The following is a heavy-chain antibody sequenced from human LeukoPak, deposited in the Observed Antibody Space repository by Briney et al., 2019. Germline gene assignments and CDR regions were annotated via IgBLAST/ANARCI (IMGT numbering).Heavy chain of an antibody. Sequence: ASVKVSCKASGGTFSSYAISWVRQAPGQGLEWMGGIIPIFGTANYAQKFQGRVTITADESTSTAYMELSSLRSEDTAVYYCARDQEYSSSAPYFGYWGQGTLVTVSS. D-gene: IGHD6-6*01. CDR3: ARDQEYSSSAPYFGY. CDR2: IIPIFGTA. J-gene: IGHJ4*02. V-gene: IGHV1-69*13. CDR1: GGTFSSYA.